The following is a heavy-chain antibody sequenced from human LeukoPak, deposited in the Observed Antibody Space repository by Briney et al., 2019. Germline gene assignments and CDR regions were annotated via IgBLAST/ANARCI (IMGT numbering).Heavy chain of an antibody. CDR2: IYPGDSDT. J-gene: IGHJ4*02. CDR3: ARSLNYYDFWSGYGHPSYFDY. CDR1: GYSFTSYW. D-gene: IGHD3-3*01. V-gene: IGHV5-51*01. Sequence: GESLKISCKGSGYSFTSYWIGWVRQMSGKGLEWMGIIYPGDSDTRYSPSFQGQVTISADKSISTAYLQWGSLKASDTAMYYCARSLNYYDFWSGYGHPSYFDYWGQGTLVTVSS.